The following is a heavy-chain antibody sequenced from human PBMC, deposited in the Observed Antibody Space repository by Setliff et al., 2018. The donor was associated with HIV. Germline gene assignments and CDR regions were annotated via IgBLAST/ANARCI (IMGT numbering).Heavy chain of an antibody. CDR2: IKHDGVES. V-gene: IGHV3-7*01. D-gene: IGHD1-20*01. CDR1: GFTFSTYW. Sequence: SLRLSCAASGFTFSTYWMSWGRQAPGKGLEWVANIKHDGVESYYEASVKGRFTISRDNAKNSLHLQMNSLRAEDTAVYYCARTLTGRAPLATIDFWGQGALVTVSS. J-gene: IGHJ4*02. CDR3: ARTLTGRAPLATIDF.